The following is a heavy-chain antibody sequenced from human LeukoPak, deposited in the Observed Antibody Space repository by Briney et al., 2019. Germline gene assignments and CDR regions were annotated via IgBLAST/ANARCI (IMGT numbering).Heavy chain of an antibody. CDR1: GFTFDDHA. V-gene: IGHV3-9*01. Sequence: PGGSLRLSCAASGFTFDDHAMHWVRQAPGKGLEWVSGISWNSGSIGYADSVKGRFTISRDNAKNSLYLQMNSLRAEDTALYYCAKGYGIVGATIDYWGQGTLVTVSS. CDR2: ISWNSGSI. J-gene: IGHJ4*02. CDR3: AKGYGIVGATIDY. D-gene: IGHD1-26*01.